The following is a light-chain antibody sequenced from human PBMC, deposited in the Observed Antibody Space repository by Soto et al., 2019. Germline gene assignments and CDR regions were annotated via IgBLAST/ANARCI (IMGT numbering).Light chain of an antibody. CDR3: CSYAGSSTLV. CDR1: SSNVAGYNL. CDR2: DSN. J-gene: IGLJ1*01. V-gene: IGLV2-23*01. Sequence: QSALTQPASVSGSPGQSITISCTGTSSNVAGYNLVCWYQQQPDKAPKLMIFDSNLPSSGASNRYSGSKFGNTASLTSSGLQAEDAGYYYSCSYAGSSTLVFGTGTKLTVL.